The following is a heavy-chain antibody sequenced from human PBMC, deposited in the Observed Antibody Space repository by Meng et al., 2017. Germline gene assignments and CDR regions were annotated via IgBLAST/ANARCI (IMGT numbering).Heavy chain of an antibody. D-gene: IGHD6-19*01. V-gene: IGHV3-33*08. Sequence: GESLKISCAASGFTFSSYAMSWVRQAPGKGLEWVAVIWYDGSNKYYADSVKGRFTISRDNSKNTLYLQMNSLRAEDTAVYYCARAAVAEAVAFDIWGQGTMVTGSS. CDR3: ARAAVAEAVAFDI. CDR2: IWYDGSNK. J-gene: IGHJ3*02. CDR1: GFTFSSYA.